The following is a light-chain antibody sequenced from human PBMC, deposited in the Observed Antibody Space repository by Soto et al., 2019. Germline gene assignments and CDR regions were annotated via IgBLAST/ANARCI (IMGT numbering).Light chain of an antibody. CDR3: QQSLTIPYT. CDR2: AAS. CDR1: QTISTH. J-gene: IGKJ2*01. V-gene: IGKV1-39*01. Sequence: DIQMTQSPSSLSASVRDRVTITCRASQTISTHLNWYQQKPGKAPKLLIYAASTLQSGVPSRFSGSGSGTDFTLTINSLQPEDFATYYCQQSLTIPYTFGPGKKLEIK.